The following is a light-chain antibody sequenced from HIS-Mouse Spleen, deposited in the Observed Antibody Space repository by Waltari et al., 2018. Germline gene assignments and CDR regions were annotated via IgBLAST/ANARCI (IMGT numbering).Light chain of an antibody. J-gene: IGLJ2*01. Sequence: SYELTQPPSVSVSPGQTARITCSGDALPKKYAYRYQQKSGQAPVLVIYEDSKRPPGIPERFSGSSSGTMATLTISGAQVEDEADYYCYSTDSSGNLVVFGGGTKLTVL. CDR1: ALPKKY. CDR3: YSTDSSGNLVV. V-gene: IGLV3-10*01. CDR2: EDS.